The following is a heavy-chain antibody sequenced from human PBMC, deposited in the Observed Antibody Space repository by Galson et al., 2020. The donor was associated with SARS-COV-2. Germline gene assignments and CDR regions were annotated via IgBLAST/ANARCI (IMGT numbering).Heavy chain of an antibody. V-gene: IGHV1-18*01. J-gene: IGHJ4*02. Sequence: ASVKVSCRASGYTFTSYGITWVRQAPGQGLEWMGWISPYNGITNYAQILQGRVTMTTDTSTNTAYMELRSLRSDDTAVYYCARGAEGSDYWGQGTLVTGSS. CDR2: ISPYNGIT. CDR1: GYTFTSYG. CDR3: ARGAEGSDY.